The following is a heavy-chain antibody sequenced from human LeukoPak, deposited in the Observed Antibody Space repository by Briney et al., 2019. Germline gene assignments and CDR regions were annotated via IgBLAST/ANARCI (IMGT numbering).Heavy chain of an antibody. CDR3: ARDLGYCTNGVCHTRFDY. J-gene: IGHJ4*02. CDR2: IRGSGTST. D-gene: IGHD2-8*01. Sequence: GGSLRLSCAASGFTFSSYAMSWVRQAPEKGLEWVSAIRGSGTSTYYADSVKGRFTISRDNSKNTLYLQMNSLRAEDTAVYYCARDLGYCTNGVCHTRFDYWGQGTLVAVSS. CDR1: GFTFSSYA. V-gene: IGHV3-23*01.